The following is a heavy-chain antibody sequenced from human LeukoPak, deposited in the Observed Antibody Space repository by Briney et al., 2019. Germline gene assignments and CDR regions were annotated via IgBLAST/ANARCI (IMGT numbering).Heavy chain of an antibody. J-gene: IGHJ2*01. D-gene: IGHD4-17*01. V-gene: IGHV3-7*05. Sequence: GGSLRLSCAASGFTFSSYWMSWVRQAPGEGLEWVANIKQDGSEKYYVDSVKGRFTISRDNAKNSLYLQMNSLRAEDTAVYYCARDQVTTEYWYFDLWGRGTLVTVSS. CDR2: IKQDGSEK. CDR3: ARDQVTTEYWYFDL. CDR1: GFTFSSYW.